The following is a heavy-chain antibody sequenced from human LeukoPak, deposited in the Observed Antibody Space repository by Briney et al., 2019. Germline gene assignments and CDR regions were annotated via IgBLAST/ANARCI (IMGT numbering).Heavy chain of an antibody. V-gene: IGHV1-18*01. CDR3: ARDSGRAVHCSGGSCHALYYFDY. D-gene: IGHD2-15*01. J-gene: IGHJ4*02. CDR1: GYTFTIYG. Sequence: ASVKVSFKASGYTFTIYGINWVRQAPGQGLEWMGWISAYNSNTHYAQKLQGRVTMTTDTSTSTAYMELRSLRSDDTAVYYCARDSGRAVHCSGGSCHALYYFDYWGQGTLVTVSS. CDR2: ISAYNSNT.